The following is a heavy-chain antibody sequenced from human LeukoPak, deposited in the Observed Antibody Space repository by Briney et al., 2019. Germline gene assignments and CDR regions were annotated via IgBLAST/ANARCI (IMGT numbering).Heavy chain of an antibody. V-gene: IGHV3-48*04. CDR1: GFTFSNYG. J-gene: IGHJ3*02. CDR2: ISSSGNTI. Sequence: GGSLRLSCVSSGFTFSNYGMHWVRQAPGKGLEWVSYISSSGNTISYADSVKGRFTISRDNAKNSLYLQVISLRAEDTAVYYCARGPSIAARYDAFDIWGQGTMVTVSS. CDR3: ARGPSIAARYDAFDI. D-gene: IGHD6-6*01.